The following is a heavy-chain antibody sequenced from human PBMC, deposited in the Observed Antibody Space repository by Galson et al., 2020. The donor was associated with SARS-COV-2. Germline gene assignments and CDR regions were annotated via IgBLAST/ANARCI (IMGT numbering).Heavy chain of an antibody. Sequence: GESLKISCAASGFTFSGYVGHWVRQAPGKGLEWMATISYDGRKTNYAESAKGRLTISRDSYKNTLYLDITSLRSEDTAVYYCATGCLDSSAWPFFFYSWGQETLVTVSS. V-gene: IGHV3-30*04. CDR3: ATGCLDSSAWPFFFYS. J-gene: IGHJ4*02. CDR2: ISYDGRKT. CDR1: GFTFSGYV. D-gene: IGHD6-19*01.